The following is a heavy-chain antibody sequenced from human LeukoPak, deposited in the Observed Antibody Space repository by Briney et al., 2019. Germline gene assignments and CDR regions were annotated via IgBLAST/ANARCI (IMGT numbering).Heavy chain of an antibody. J-gene: IGHJ5*02. CDR1: GFTFSSYS. CDR2: ISGSGGST. CDR3: AKGRYQLPA. V-gene: IGHV3-23*01. Sequence: GGSLRLSCAASGFTFSSYSMNWVRQAPGKGLEWVSAISGSGGSTYYADSVKGRFTISRGNSKNTLYLQMNSLRAEDTAVYYCAKGRYQLPAWGQGTLVTVSS. D-gene: IGHD2-2*01.